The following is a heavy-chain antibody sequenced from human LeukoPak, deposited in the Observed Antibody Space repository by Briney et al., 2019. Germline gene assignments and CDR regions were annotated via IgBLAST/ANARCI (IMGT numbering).Heavy chain of an antibody. D-gene: IGHD2-21*02. CDR2: VYYSGST. J-gene: IGHJ3*02. V-gene: IGHV4-28*01. CDR3: ARHAYCGGDCFGGAFEI. Sequence: SETLSLTCAVSGYSISSSNWWGWIRQPPGKGLEWIGYVYYSGSTSYNPSLKSRVTISLDTSKHQFSLKLNSVTAADTAVYYCARHAYCGGDCFGGAFEIWGQGTMVTVSS. CDR1: GYSISSSNW.